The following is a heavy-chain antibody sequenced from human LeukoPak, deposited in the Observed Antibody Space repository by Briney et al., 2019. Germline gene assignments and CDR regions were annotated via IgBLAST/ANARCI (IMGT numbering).Heavy chain of an antibody. CDR2: INAGNGNT. V-gene: IGHV1-3*01. Sequence: GASVKVSCKASGYTFTSYAMHWVRQAPGQRLEWMGWINAGNGNTKYSQKFQGRVTITRDTSASTAYMELSSLRSEDTAMYYCAREGVVAAFDYWGQGTLVTVSS. CDR3: AREGVVAAFDY. J-gene: IGHJ4*02. CDR1: GYTFTSYA. D-gene: IGHD2-15*01.